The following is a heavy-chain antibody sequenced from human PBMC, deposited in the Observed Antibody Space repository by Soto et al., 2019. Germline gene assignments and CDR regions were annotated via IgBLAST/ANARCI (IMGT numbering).Heavy chain of an antibody. D-gene: IGHD2-2*01. Sequence: QITLKESGPTLVKPTQTLTLTCTFSGFSLSTSGVGVGWIRQPPGKALEWLALIYWDDDKRYSPSLKSRLTITKDTTKNQVVLTMTNMEPVDTATDYCARLQDGVGDIVVVPATRALDPWGQGTLVTVSS. V-gene: IGHV2-5*02. CDR1: GFSLSTSGVG. CDR3: ARLQDGVGDIVVVPATRALDP. J-gene: IGHJ5*02. CDR2: IYWDDDK.